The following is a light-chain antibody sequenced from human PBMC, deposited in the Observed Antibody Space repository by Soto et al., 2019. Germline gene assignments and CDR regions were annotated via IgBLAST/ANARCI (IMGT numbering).Light chain of an antibody. J-gene: IGLJ1*01. Sequence: QSVLTQPASVSGSPGQSITISCSGSSSDVGGYVYVSWYQQHPGKAPKLMIYEVSNRPSGISNRFSGSKSGNTASLTISGLQPEDEADYYCSSYTTSHYVFGTGTKVNVL. CDR3: SSYTTSHYV. CDR2: EVS. V-gene: IGLV2-14*01. CDR1: SSDVGGYVY.